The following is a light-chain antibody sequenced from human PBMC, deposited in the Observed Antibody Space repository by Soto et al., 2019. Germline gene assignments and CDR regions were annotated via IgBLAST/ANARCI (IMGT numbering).Light chain of an antibody. CDR1: QALSNY. CDR2: SAS. Sequence: DIQLTQSPSVLSASVVDTVTITCRASQALSNYLAWYQQKPGKAPDLLIYSASTLQSGVPSRFSGSGSGTEFTLTISSLQPEDFAVYYCQQYKNWPLFGQGTRLEIK. V-gene: IGKV1-9*01. J-gene: IGKJ5*01. CDR3: QQYKNWPL.